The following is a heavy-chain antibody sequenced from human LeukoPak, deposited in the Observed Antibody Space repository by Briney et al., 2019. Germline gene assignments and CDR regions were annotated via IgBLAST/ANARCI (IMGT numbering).Heavy chain of an antibody. CDR2: ITGDGSTP. Sequence: PGGSLRLSCATSGFVFSNYAMNWVRQAPGKGLEYVSAITGDGSTPYYANSVKGRFTISRDNSKNTLYLKMGSLRSEDMAVYYCARVGFSGYDSWGQGTLVTVSS. CDR3: ARVGFSGYDS. D-gene: IGHD5-12*01. CDR1: GFVFSNYA. J-gene: IGHJ5*02. V-gene: IGHV3-64*01.